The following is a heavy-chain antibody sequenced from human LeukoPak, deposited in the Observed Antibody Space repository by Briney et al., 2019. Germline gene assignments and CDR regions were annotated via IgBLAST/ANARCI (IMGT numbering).Heavy chain of an antibody. V-gene: IGHV3-74*03. D-gene: IGHD3-10*01. Sequence: GGSLRLSCAASGFTFSNYWVHWVRQAPGKGLVWVSRINRDGSTTKYADSVKGRFTVSRDNAKNTLNLQMNSLRAEDTAVYYCARDKKSGESSENHYWGQGTLVTVSS. CDR2: INRDGSTT. CDR1: GFTFSNYW. CDR3: ARDKKSGESSENHY. J-gene: IGHJ4*02.